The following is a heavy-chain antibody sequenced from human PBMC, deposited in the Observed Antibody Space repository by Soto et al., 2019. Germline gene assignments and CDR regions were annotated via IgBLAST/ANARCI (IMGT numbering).Heavy chain of an antibody. Sequence: QVQLQESGPGLVKPSETLSLTCTVSGGSISSYYWSWIRQPPGKGLEWIGYIYYSGSTNYNPSLKSRVTIXXATSKNQFSLELSCVTAADTALYYCARRYGSCFDYWGQGTLVTVSS. J-gene: IGHJ4*02. CDR1: GGSISSYY. D-gene: IGHD5-18*01. CDR3: ARRYGSCFDY. CDR2: IYYSGST. V-gene: IGHV4-59*08.